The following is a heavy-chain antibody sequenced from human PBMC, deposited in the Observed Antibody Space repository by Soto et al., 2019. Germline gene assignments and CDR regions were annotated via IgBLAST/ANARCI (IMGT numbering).Heavy chain of an antibody. CDR3: ARGGGFGN. Sequence: QVQLQQWGAGLLKPSETLSLTCAVYGGSFSCYYWSWIRQPPGKGLEWIGEINHSGSTNYNPSLKSRVTISVDTSKNQFSLKLSSVTAADTAVYYCARGGGFGNWGQGTLVTVSS. J-gene: IGHJ5*02. CDR2: INHSGST. V-gene: IGHV4-34*01. CDR1: GGSFSCYY.